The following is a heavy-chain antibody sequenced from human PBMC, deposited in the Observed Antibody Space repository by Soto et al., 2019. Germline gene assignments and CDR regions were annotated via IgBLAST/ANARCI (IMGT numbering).Heavy chain of an antibody. CDR2: IDAGNGNT. V-gene: IGHV1-3*01. D-gene: IGHD6-19*01. CDR1: GYTFTSYA. CDR3: ARIPRIAVAGYYYYGMDV. Sequence: ASVKVSCKASGYTFTSYAMHWVRQAPGQRLEWMGWIDAGNGNTKYSQKFQGRVTITRDTSASTAYMELSSLRSEDTAVYYCARIPRIAVAGYYYYGMDVWGQGTTVTVSS. J-gene: IGHJ6*02.